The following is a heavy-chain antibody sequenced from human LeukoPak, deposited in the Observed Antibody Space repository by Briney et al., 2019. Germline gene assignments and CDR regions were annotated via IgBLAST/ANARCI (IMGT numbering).Heavy chain of an antibody. V-gene: IGHV3-7*03. CDR1: GFTFSNNW. CDR3: ANTHCDSSPIVWNF. D-gene: IGHD6-6*01. J-gene: IGHJ4*02. CDR2: IKQDGSEK. Sequence: GGSLRLSCAASGFTFSNNWMSWVRQAPGKGLEWVANIKQDGSEKYYVDSVKGRFTISRDNSKNTLYLQMDSLRAEDTAVYYCANTHCDSSPIVWNFWGQGTLVTVSS.